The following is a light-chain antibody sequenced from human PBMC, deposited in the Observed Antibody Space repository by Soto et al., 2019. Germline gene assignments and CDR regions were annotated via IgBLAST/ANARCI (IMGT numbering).Light chain of an antibody. CDR2: VAS. J-gene: IGKJ2*01. CDR3: QQLYSYPYT. CDR1: QGISTY. Sequence: DIQLTQSPSFLSASVGDRVTITCRASQGISTYLAWYQQKSGKAPKLLIYVASTLQSGVPSRFSGSGARTEFSVTIISVQPEDLAIYYCQQLYSYPYTFGQGTKLEI. V-gene: IGKV1-9*01.